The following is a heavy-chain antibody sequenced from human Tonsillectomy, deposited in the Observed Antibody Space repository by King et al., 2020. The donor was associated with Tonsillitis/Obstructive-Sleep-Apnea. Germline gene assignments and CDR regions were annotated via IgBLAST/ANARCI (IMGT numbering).Heavy chain of an antibody. CDR3: ARGYDMLTTYGMAV. V-gene: IGHV1-2*02. Sequence: QLVQSGAEVKKPGASVKVSCRASGYTFIDYYIHWVRQAPGQGPEWMGWIKPNSGGTKYAQKFQGRVTMTRDTSINTAYMELNRLRSDDTAGYYCARGYDMLTTYGMAVWGQGTTVTVSS. CDR1: GYTFIDYY. CDR2: IKPNSGGT. J-gene: IGHJ6*02. D-gene: IGHD3-9*01.